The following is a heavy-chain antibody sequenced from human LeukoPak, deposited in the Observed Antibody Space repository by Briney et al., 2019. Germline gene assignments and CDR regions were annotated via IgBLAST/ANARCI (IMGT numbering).Heavy chain of an antibody. CDR2: IRGSGGTT. D-gene: IGHD1-26*01. V-gene: IGHV3-23*01. CDR3: AKDIRGTYYFHYNMDV. CDR1: GFTFSSYA. Sequence: PGGSLRLSCAASGFTFSSYAMSWVRQAPGKGLEWVSAIRGSGGTTYYADSVKGRLTISRDNSKNTLYLQMHSLRAEDTAVYYCAKDIRGTYYFHYNMDVWGQGTTVTVSS. J-gene: IGHJ6*02.